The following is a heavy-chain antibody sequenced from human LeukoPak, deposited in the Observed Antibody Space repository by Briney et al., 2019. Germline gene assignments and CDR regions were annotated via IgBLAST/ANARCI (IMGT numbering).Heavy chain of an antibody. V-gene: IGHV4-38-2*01. J-gene: IGHJ4*02. CDR1: GYSISSGYS. Sequence: PSETLSLTCAVSGYSISSGYSWGWIRQPPGKGLEWIGSIYHSGSTYYNPSLKSRVTISVDTSKNQFSLKLSSVTAADTAVYYCASQYDYVWGSYRPFDYWGQGTLVTVSS. CDR3: ASQYDYVWGSYRPFDY. CDR2: IYHSGST. D-gene: IGHD3-16*02.